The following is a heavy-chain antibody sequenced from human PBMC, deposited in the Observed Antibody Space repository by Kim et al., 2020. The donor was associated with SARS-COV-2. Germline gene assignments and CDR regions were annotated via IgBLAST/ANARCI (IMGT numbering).Heavy chain of an antibody. Sequence: SVKVSCKASGGTFSSYAISWVRQAPGQGLEWMGRIIPILGIANYAQKFQGRVTITADKSTSTAYMELNSLRSEDTAVYYCARDAPQSSDFDYWGQGTLVTVSS. CDR1: GGTFSSYA. D-gene: IGHD6-19*01. CDR2: IIPILGIA. V-gene: IGHV1-69*04. CDR3: ARDAPQSSDFDY. J-gene: IGHJ4*02.